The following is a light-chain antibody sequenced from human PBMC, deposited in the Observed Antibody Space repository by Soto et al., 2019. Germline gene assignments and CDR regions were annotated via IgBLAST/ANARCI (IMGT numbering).Light chain of an antibody. J-gene: IGLJ2*01. CDR1: SSNIGAYNF. CDR2: DVN. CDR3: TSWTTITTMI. V-gene: IGLV2-14*03. Sequence: QSVLTQPASVSGSPGQSITISCTGTSSNIGAYNFDSWYQQHPGKAPKLMLYDVNIRPSGVSNRFSGSKSGNTASLTSSGLQAEDEADYYCTSWTTITTMIFGGGTKLTVL.